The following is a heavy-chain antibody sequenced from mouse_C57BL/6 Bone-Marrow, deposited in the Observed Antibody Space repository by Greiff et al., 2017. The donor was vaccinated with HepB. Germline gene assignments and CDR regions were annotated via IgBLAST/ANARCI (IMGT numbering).Heavy chain of an antibody. CDR3: ARRSPITGYWYFDV. D-gene: IGHD1-1*01. J-gene: IGHJ1*03. CDR2: INSDGGST. Sequence: DVKLVESGGGLVQPGESLKLSCESNEYEFPSHDMSWVRKTPEKRLELVAAINSDGGSTYYPDTMERRFIISRDNTKKTLYLQMSSLRSEDTALYYCARRSPITGYWYFDVWGTGTTVTVSS. V-gene: IGHV5-2*03. CDR1: EYEFPSHD.